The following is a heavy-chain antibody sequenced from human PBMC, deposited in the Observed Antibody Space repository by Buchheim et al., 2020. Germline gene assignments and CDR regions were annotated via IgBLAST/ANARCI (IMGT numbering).Heavy chain of an antibody. CDR2: IIPRGGST. Sequence: QVQLVQSGAEVKKPGASVKVSCKASGNIVTINYMFWVRQAPGQGLEWMGTIIPRGGSTSYSQKIQGRVTMTTDTSTNTGYMELSSLRSEDTAVYYCAGGHGSGSYRISWFDPWGQGTL. CDR1: GNIVTINY. V-gene: IGHV1-46*01. J-gene: IGHJ5*02. D-gene: IGHD3-10*01. CDR3: AGGHGSGSYRISWFDP.